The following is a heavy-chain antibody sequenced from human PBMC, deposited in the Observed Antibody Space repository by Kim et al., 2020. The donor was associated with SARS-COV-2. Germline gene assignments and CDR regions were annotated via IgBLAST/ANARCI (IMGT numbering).Heavy chain of an antibody. CDR3: ARRYPGSGSYYLDY. CDR2: IYYSGST. J-gene: IGHJ4*02. Sequence: SETLSLTCTVSGGSISSSSYYWGWIRQPPGKGLEWIGSIYYSGSTYYNPSLKSRVTISVDTSKNQFSLKLSSVTAADTAVYYCARRYPGSGSYYLDYWGQGTLVTVSS. D-gene: IGHD3-10*01. V-gene: IGHV4-39*01. CDR1: GGSISSSSYY.